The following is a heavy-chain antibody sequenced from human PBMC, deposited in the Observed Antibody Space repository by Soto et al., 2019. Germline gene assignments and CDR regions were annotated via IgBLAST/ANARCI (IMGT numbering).Heavy chain of an antibody. CDR2: MNPNSANT. Sequence: QVQLVQSGAEVKKPGASLKVSCKASVYSFTSYDMNWVRQVPGQGPEWMGWMNPNSANTGYAQKLQGRITMRRDMSTRTAYMELSSLTSEDTAVYYCERGGFLDPHMDGWGRGTTITVSS. CDR3: ERGGFLDPHMDG. V-gene: IGHV1-8*01. J-gene: IGHJ6*03. CDR1: VYSFTSYD.